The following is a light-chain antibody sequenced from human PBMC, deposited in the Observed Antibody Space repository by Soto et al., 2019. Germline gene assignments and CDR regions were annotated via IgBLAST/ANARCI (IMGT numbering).Light chain of an antibody. J-gene: IGLJ1*01. CDR3: SSYGGSSV. V-gene: IGLV2-11*01. CDR1: SSDVGAYNY. CDR2: DVT. Sequence: QSALTQPRSVSGSPGQSVAISCTGTSSDVGAYNYVSWYQQHPGKAPKLMIYDVTKRPSGVPDRFSGSKSGNTASLTISGLQADDEGDYYCSSYGGSSVFGTGTKLTVL.